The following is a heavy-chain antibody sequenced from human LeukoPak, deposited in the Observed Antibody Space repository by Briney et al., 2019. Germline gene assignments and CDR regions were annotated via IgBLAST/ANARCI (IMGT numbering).Heavy chain of an antibody. CDR2: IKQDGSKK. Sequence: GGSLRLSCVASRFPLSSYWMTWVRQAPGKGREWVADIKQDGSKKSYVDSVKGRFTISRDNAKNSLYLQMNSLRAEDTAIYYCTRVGYIDEGIDYWGQGTLVTVSS. V-gene: IGHV3-7*04. CDR3: TRVGYIDEGIDY. CDR1: RFPLSSYW. J-gene: IGHJ4*02. D-gene: IGHD5-24*01.